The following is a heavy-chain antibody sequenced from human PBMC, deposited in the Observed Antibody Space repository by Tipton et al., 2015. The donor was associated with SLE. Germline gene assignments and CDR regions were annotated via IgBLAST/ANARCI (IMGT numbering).Heavy chain of an antibody. J-gene: IGHJ3*02. D-gene: IGHD3-16*01. V-gene: IGHV1-46*01. CDR3: ARRGPSFDI. Sequence: QLVQSGAEVKKPGASVKVSCKASGSTFTSYYMHWVRQAPGQGLEWMGIINPSGGSTSYAQKFQGRVTMTRDTSTSTVYMELSSLRSEDTAAYYRARRGPSFDIWGQGTMVTVSS. CDR2: INPSGGST. CDR1: GSTFTSYY.